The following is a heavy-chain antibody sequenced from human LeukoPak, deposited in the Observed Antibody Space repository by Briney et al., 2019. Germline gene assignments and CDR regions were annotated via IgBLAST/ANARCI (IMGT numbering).Heavy chain of an antibody. V-gene: IGHV3-74*01. CDR3: VSFYEAY. CDR2: INSDGSWT. D-gene: IGHD2/OR15-2a*01. Sequence: GGSLRLSCAASGNYWIHWIRQAPGKGLVWVSHINSDGSWTSYADSVKGRFTISKDNAKNTVYLQMNNLRAEDTAVYYCVSFYEAYWGRGTLVTVSS. CDR1: GNYW. J-gene: IGHJ4*02.